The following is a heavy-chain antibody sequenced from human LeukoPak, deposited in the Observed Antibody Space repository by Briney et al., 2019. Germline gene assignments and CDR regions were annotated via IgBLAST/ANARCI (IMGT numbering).Heavy chain of an antibody. CDR2: IGTAGDT. Sequence: PGGSLRLSCAASGFTFSSYDMHWVRQATGKGLEWVSAIGTAGDTYYPGSVKGRFTISRENAKNSLYLQMNSLRAGATAVYYCARVGKSWYSSGWYGYYGMDVWGQGTTVTVSS. J-gene: IGHJ6*02. CDR3: ARVGKSWYSSGWYGYYGMDV. CDR1: GFTFSSYD. V-gene: IGHV3-13*01. D-gene: IGHD6-13*01.